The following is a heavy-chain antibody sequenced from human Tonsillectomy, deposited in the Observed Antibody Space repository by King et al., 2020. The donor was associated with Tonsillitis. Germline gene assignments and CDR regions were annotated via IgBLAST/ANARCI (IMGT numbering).Heavy chain of an antibody. V-gene: IGHV1-69*01. J-gene: IGHJ4*02. D-gene: IGHD2-21*02. Sequence: QLVQSGAEVKKPGSSVKVSCKASGGTFSSYAISWVRQAPGKGLEWMGGIIPIFGTANYAQKFQGRVTITADESTSTAYMELSSLRSEDTAVYYCASSAYCGGDCYYDFDYWGQGTLVTVSS. CDR3: ASSAYCGGDCYYDFDY. CDR2: IIPIFGTA. CDR1: GGTFSSYA.